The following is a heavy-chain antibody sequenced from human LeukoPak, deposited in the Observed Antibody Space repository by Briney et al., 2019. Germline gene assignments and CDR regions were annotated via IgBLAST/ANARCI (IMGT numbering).Heavy chain of an antibody. D-gene: IGHD6-19*01. V-gene: IGHV1-24*01. CDR1: GYTLTELS. Sequence: ASVKVSCKISGYTLTELSMHWVRQAPGKGLEWMGGFDPEDGETIYAQEFQGRVTMTEDTSTDTAYMELSSLRSEDTAVYYCAKLRQWLVRGYYYYGMDVWGQGTTVTVSS. CDR2: FDPEDGET. J-gene: IGHJ6*02. CDR3: AKLRQWLVRGYYYYGMDV.